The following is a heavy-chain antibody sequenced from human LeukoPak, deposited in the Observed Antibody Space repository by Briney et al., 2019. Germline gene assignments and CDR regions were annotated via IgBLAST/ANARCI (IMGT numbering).Heavy chain of an antibody. V-gene: IGHV4-34*01. CDR2: INHSGST. J-gene: IGHJ5*02. CDR3: TRVQDWFDP. CDR1: GGSFSGYY. Sequence: SETLSLTCAVYGGSFSGYYWSWIRQPPGKGLEWIGEINHSGSTNYNPSLKSRVTISVDTSKNQFSLKLSSVTAADTAVYYCTRVQDWFDPWGQGTLVTVSS.